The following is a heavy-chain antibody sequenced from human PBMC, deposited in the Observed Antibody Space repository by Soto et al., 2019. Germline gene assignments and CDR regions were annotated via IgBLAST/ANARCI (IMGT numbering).Heavy chain of an antibody. Sequence: EVQLLESGGGLVQPGGSLRLSCAASGVTFSSYAMSWVRQAPGKGLEWVSAISGSGGSTYYADSVKGRFTISRDKSKNTLYLQMNSLRAEDTAVYYCEKEGFLEWLLSPGYFDYWGQGTLVTVSS. J-gene: IGHJ4*02. D-gene: IGHD3-3*01. CDR2: ISGSGGST. V-gene: IGHV3-23*01. CDR3: EKEGFLEWLLSPGYFDY. CDR1: GVTFSSYA.